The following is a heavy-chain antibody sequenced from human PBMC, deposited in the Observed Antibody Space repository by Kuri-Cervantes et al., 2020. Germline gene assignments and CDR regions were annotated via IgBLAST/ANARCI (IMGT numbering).Heavy chain of an antibody. J-gene: IGHJ4*02. CDR1: GYTFTGNY. CDR2: INPNSGGT. CDR3: ARGPPRGCSGGSCPTVFDY. Sequence: ASVKVSCKASGYTFTGNYIHWVRQAPGQGLEWMGWINPNSGGTNYAQKFQGRVTMTRDTSISTAYMELSRLRSDDTAVYYCARGPPRGCSGGSCPTVFDYWGQGTLVTVSS. D-gene: IGHD2-15*01. V-gene: IGHV1-2*02.